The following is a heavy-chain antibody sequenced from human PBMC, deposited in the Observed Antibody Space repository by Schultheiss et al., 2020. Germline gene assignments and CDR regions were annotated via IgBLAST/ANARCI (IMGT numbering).Heavy chain of an antibody. D-gene: IGHD6-13*01. CDR3: ARRTTHGSSWWYYYYGMDV. CDR1: GFTVSSNY. Sequence: GGSLRLSCAASGFTVSSNYMSWVRQAPGKGLEWVSVIYSGGSTYYADSVKGRFTISRDNSKNTLYLQMNSLRAEDTAVYYCARRTTHGSSWWYYYYGMDVWGQGTTVTVSS. CDR2: IYSGGST. V-gene: IGHV3-53*01. J-gene: IGHJ6*02.